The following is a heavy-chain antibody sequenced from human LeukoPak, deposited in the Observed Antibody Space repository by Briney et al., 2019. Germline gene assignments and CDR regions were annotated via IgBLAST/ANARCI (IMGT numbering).Heavy chain of an antibody. CDR2: ISWNSNSI. V-gene: IGHV3-9*01. D-gene: IGHD3-16*01. Sequence: GGSLRLPCAASGFPFSSYAMHWVRQAPGKGLEWVSGISWNSNSIGYADSVKGRFTISRDNAKNSLYLQMNSLRAEDTALYYCARARNYVEGDFDHWGQGTLVTVSS. J-gene: IGHJ4*02. CDR1: GFPFSSYA. CDR3: ARARNYVEGDFDH.